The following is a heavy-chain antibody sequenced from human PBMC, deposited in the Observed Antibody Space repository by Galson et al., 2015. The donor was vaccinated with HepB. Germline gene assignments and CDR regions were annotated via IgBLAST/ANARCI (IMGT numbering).Heavy chain of an antibody. CDR2: IYPDDSDT. Sequence: SGAEVKKSGESLKISCQGSGYSVNNHWIAWVRQMPGKGLEWMGIIYPDDSDTRYSPSFQGQVTMSVDRSTKTAYLQWNRLKASDTAIYYCARQRSYGSESFVDYWGQGTLVIVSS. CDR1: GYSVNNHW. CDR3: ARQRSYGSESFVDY. J-gene: IGHJ4*02. V-gene: IGHV5-51*01. D-gene: IGHD3-10*01.